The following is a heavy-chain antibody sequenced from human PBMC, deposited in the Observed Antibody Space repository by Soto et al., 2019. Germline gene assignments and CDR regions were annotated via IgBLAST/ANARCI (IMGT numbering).Heavy chain of an antibody. CDR2: INHSGST. Sequence: SETLSLTCAVYGGSFSGYYWSWIRQPPGKGLEWIGEINHSGSTNYNPSLKSRVTISVDTSKNQFSLKLSSVTAADTAVYYCARIFHYYYYMDVWGKGTTVTVSS. V-gene: IGHV4-34*01. CDR3: ARIFHYYYYMDV. CDR1: GGSFSGYY. J-gene: IGHJ6*03. D-gene: IGHD3-3*01.